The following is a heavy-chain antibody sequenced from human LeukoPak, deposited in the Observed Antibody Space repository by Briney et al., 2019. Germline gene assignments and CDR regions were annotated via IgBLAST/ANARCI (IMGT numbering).Heavy chain of an antibody. V-gene: IGHV4-39*07. CDR3: ARTFQAPSYGDSDSRTKYPYSMDV. J-gene: IGHJ6*02. D-gene: IGHD4-17*01. CDR2: IYYSGST. Sequence: MASETLSLTCTVSGGSISSSSYYWGWIRQPPGKGLEWIGSIYYSGSTYYNPSLKSRVTISVDTSKNQFSLKLSSVTAADTAVYYCARTFQAPSYGDSDSRTKYPYSMDVWGQGTMVAVSS. CDR1: GGSISSSSYY.